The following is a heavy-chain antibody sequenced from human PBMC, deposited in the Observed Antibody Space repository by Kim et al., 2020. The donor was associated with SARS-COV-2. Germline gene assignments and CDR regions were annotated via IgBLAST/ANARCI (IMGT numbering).Heavy chain of an antibody. D-gene: IGHD4-17*01. V-gene: IGHV4-59*01. CDR3: ARVYGDPLDAFDI. Sequence: NPSRKSRVTISVDTSKNQFSLKLSSVTAADTAVYYCARVYGDPLDAFDIWGQGTMVTVSS. J-gene: IGHJ3*02.